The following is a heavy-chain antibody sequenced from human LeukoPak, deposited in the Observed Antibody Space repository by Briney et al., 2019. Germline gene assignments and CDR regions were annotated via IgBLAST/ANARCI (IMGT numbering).Heavy chain of an antibody. V-gene: IGHV1-3*01. CDR3: ARRPYESSGYYHLDY. J-gene: IGHJ4*02. D-gene: IGHD3-22*01. Sequence: GASVKVSCKASGYTFSNCAMHWVRQAPGQSLEWVGWINAGNGNTKHSDKFHDRVTITTDTSASTVYMEISSLRSEDTAVYYCARRPYESSGYYHLDYWGQGTLVTVSS. CDR1: GYTFSNCA. CDR2: INAGNGNT.